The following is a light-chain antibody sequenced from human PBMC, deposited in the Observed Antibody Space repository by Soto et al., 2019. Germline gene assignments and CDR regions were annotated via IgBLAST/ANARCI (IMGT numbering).Light chain of an antibody. CDR2: GAS. Sequence: EIVMTQSPATLYVSPGDKATLSCRASQSVSSNLAWYQQKPGQAPRLLIYGASTRATGIPARFSGSGSGTEFTLTISSLQSQDFGVYDCQQYNNWPWTFGQGTKVEIK. V-gene: IGKV3-15*01. J-gene: IGKJ1*01. CDR1: QSVSSN. CDR3: QQYNNWPWT.